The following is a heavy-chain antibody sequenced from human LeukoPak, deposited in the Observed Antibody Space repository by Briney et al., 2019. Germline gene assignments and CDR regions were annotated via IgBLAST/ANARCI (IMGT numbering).Heavy chain of an antibody. J-gene: IGHJ4*02. CDR2: IKQDGSEK. D-gene: IGHD3-3*01. V-gene: IGHV3-7*01. CDR3: ARDFAQSGYSACDY. CDR1: GFTFSDYW. Sequence: GGSLRLSCAASGFTFSDYWMSWVRQAPGKGLEWVANIKQDGSEKYYVDSVKGRFTISRDNARNSLYLQMNSLRAEDTAVYYCARDFAQSGYSACDYWSQGTLVTVSS.